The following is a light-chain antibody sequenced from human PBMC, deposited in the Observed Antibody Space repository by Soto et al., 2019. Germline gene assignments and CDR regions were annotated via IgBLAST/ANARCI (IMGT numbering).Light chain of an antibody. J-gene: IGKJ3*01. CDR3: QQYNNWPLFT. CDR1: QSVYSN. CDR2: AAS. Sequence: EIVLTQSPATLSVSPGERATLSCRASQSVYSNLVWYQQRPGQSPRLLIYAASTRATGIPARFSGSGSGTEFSLTISSLQSEDFAVYYCQQYNNWPLFTFGPGTKVDIK. V-gene: IGKV3-15*01.